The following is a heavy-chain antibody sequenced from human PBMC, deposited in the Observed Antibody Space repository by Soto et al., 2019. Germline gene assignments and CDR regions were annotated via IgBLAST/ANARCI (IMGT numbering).Heavy chain of an antibody. CDR3: ARGITLPTPLDY. J-gene: IGHJ4*02. CDR1: GYTFTSYA. D-gene: IGHD1-20*01. Sequence: GASVKVACKASGYTFTSYAMHWVRQAPGQRLEWMGWINAGNGNTKYSQKFQGRVTVTRDTSASTAYMELSSLRSEDTAVYYCARGITLPTPLDYWGQGTLVTVSS. CDR2: INAGNGNT. V-gene: IGHV1-3*01.